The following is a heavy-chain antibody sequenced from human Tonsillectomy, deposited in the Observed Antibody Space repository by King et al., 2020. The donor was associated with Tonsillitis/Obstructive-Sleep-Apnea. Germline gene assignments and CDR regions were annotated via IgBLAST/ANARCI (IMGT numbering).Heavy chain of an antibody. CDR3: ARAGVDDFWSGYYNYFDY. Sequence: VQLVESGGGLVQPGGSLRLSCAASGFTFSSYCLNWVRQAPGKGLEWVSYISSNSSTIYYADSCKGRFTISRDNAKNSLYLQMNRLRDEDTALYYCARAGVDDFWSGYYNYFDYWGQGTLVTVSS. D-gene: IGHD3-3*01. CDR1: GFTFSSYC. J-gene: IGHJ4*02. CDR2: ISSNSSTI. V-gene: IGHV3-48*02.